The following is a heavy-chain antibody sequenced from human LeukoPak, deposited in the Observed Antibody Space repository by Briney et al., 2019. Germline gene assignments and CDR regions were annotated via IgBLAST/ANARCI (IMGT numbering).Heavy chain of an antibody. V-gene: IGHV4-59*01. CDR1: GGSMNRYY. Sequence: SETLSLTCTVSGGSMNRYYWSWIRQPPGKGLEWIGYIYYSGSTNYNPSLKSRVTISVDTSKNQFSLKLSSVTAADTAVYYCARVSSGHSSREFDYWGQGTLVTVSS. CDR2: IYYSGST. CDR3: ARVSSGHSSREFDY. D-gene: IGHD6-13*01. J-gene: IGHJ4*02.